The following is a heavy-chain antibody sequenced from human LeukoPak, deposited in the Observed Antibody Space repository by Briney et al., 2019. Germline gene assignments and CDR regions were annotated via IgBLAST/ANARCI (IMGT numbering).Heavy chain of an antibody. D-gene: IGHD1-1*01. CDR3: ARAPWNYFDY. Sequence: PGGSLRLSCAASGFTFDDYAMHWVRQAPGKGLEWVSGISWSSGSIHYADSVKGRFTISRDNAKNSLYLQMNSLRDEDTAVYYCARAPWNYFDYWGQGTLVTVSS. CDR2: ISWSSGSI. V-gene: IGHV3-9*01. J-gene: IGHJ4*02. CDR1: GFTFDDYA.